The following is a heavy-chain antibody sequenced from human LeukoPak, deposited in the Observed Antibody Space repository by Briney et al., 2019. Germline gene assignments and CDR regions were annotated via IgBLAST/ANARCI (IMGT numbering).Heavy chain of an antibody. V-gene: IGHV1-69*13. CDR1: GYTFTSYD. J-gene: IGHJ4*02. D-gene: IGHD3/OR15-3a*01. CDR2: IIPIFGTA. CDR3: ARAPGLVEFDY. Sequence: ASVKVSCKASGYTFTSYDINWVRQAPGQGLEWMGGIIPIFGTANYAQKFQGRVTITADESTSTAYMELSSLRSEDTAVYYCARAPGLVEFDYWGQGTLVTVSS.